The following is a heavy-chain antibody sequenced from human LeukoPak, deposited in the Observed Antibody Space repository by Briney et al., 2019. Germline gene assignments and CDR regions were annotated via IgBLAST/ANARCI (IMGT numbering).Heavy chain of an antibody. V-gene: IGHV4-4*07. CDR2: IYTSGST. CDR1: GGSISSYY. D-gene: IGHD4-17*01. J-gene: IGHJ5*02. Sequence: SETLSLSCTVSGGSISSYYWSWIRQPAGKGLEWIGRIYTSGSTNYNPSLKSRVTMSVDTSKNQFSLKLSSVTAADTAVYYCAGSTMTPTNWFDPWGQGTLVTVSS. CDR3: AGSTMTPTNWFDP.